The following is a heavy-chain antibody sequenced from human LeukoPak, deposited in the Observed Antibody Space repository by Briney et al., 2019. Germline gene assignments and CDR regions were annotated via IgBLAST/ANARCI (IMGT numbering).Heavy chain of an antibody. D-gene: IGHD3-3*01. CDR3: ARGPHSYDFWIWRIDY. V-gene: IGHV1-2*06. Sequence: ASVKVSCKASGYTFTGYFMHWVRQAPGQGLEWMGRINANSGGTRYAQNFQGRVTMTTDTSTSTAYMELRSLRSDDTAVYYCARGPHSYDFWIWRIDYWGQGTLVTVSS. J-gene: IGHJ4*02. CDR2: INANSGGT. CDR1: GYTFTGYF.